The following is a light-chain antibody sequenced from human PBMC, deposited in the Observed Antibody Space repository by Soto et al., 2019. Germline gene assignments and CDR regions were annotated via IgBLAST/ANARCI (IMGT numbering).Light chain of an antibody. Sequence: AIQMTQSPFSLSASVGDRVTITCRASQGIRNDLGWYQQKPGKAPKLLIYAAASLQSGVPSRFSGSGSGTDFTLTISSLQPEDFATYYCLQDYNYPLTFGGGTKVEIK. V-gene: IGKV1-6*01. CDR1: QGIRND. J-gene: IGKJ4*01. CDR3: LQDYNYPLT. CDR2: AAA.